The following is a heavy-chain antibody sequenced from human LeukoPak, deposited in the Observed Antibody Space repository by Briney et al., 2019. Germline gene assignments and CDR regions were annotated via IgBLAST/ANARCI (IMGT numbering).Heavy chain of an antibody. Sequence: NPSETLSLTCTVSGASINHYYWGWIRQQPPGKGLEWIGYFYYSGSTNYNPSLKSRVSISADTSKNQFTLILTSVTAADTAVYYCARLGNSGYKGGGMDVWGQGTTVTVSS. CDR2: FYYSGST. D-gene: IGHD5-12*01. CDR1: GASINHYY. J-gene: IGHJ6*02. V-gene: IGHV4-59*01. CDR3: ARLGNSGYKGGGMDV.